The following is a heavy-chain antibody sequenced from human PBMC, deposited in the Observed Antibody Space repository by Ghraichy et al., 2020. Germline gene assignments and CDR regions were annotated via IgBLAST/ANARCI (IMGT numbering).Heavy chain of an antibody. D-gene: IGHD6-13*01. CDR3: ARSESSTSYTMDV. J-gene: IGHJ6*02. CDR2: IFYSGST. V-gene: IGHV4-59*01. CDR1: GGSISTYY. Sequence: SETLSLTCTVSGGSISTYYWSWVRQPPGKGLEWNGYIFYSGSTTYNPSLKSRVTISVDTSKNQFSLNLSSVTAADTAVYYCARSESSTSYTMDVWGQGTTVIVSS.